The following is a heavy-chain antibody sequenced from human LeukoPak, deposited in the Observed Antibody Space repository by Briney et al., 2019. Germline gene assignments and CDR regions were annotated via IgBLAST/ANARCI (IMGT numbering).Heavy chain of an antibody. CDR3: ASNTIFGVVIEYNWFDP. Sequence: ASVKVSCKASGGTFSNYAISWVRQAPGQGLEWMGGIIPMFGIANYEQKFQGRVTITADESTDTVYMELSSLRSEDTAVYYCASNTIFGVVIEYNWFDPWGQGTLVTVSS. CDR2: IIPMFGIA. CDR1: GGTFSNYA. V-gene: IGHV1-69*01. D-gene: IGHD3-3*01. J-gene: IGHJ5*02.